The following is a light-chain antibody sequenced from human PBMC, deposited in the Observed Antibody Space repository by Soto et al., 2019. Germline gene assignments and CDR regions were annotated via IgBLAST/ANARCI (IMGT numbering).Light chain of an antibody. V-gene: IGLV1-44*01. Sequence: QSVLTQPPSASGTPGQRVTISCSGGSSNIGSKTVNWYQLLPGTAPKLLIYSNNQRPSGVPDRFSGSRSGTSASLAISGLQSEDEADYYCAAWDDSLNGWVFGGGTKLTVL. CDR2: SNN. CDR1: SSNIGSKT. CDR3: AAWDDSLNGWV. J-gene: IGLJ3*02.